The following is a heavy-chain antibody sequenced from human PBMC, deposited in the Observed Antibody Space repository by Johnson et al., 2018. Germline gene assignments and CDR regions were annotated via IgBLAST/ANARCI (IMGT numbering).Heavy chain of an antibody. Sequence: VQLVQSGAEVKKPGESLKISCKGSGYSFTSYWIGWVRQMPGKGLEWMGIIYPGDSDTRYSPSFQGQVTISADKSISNAYLQWTSLKASDTAMYYWARRSNPPSSAYYYMDVWGIGTTVTVSS. D-gene: IGHD4-11*01. CDR1: GYSFTSYW. CDR3: ARRSNPPSSAYYYMDV. V-gene: IGHV5-51*03. J-gene: IGHJ6*03. CDR2: IYPGDSDT.